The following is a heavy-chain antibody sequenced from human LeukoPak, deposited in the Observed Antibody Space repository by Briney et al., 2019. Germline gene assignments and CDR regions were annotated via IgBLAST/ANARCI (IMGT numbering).Heavy chain of an antibody. CDR2: ISGSGGST. CDR3: AKAHDFWSGYYKGSFDY. J-gene: IGHJ4*02. CDR1: GFTFSSYA. D-gene: IGHD3-3*01. V-gene: IGHV3-23*01. Sequence: GGSLRLSCAASGFTFSSYAMSWVRQALGKGLEWVSAISGSGGSTYYADSVKGRFTISRDNSKNTLYLQMNSLRAEDTAVYYCAKAHDFWSGYYKGSFDYWGQGTLVTVSS.